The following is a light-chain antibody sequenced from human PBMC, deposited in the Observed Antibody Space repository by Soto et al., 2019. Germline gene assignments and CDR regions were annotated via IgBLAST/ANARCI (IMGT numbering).Light chain of an antibody. Sequence: NFMLTQPHSVSESPGKTVIISCTRSSGSIASNYVQWFQQRPGSAPTTLIYADTERLSGVPDRFSGSIDRSSNSASLTISGLQTEDEADYYCQSYDSDNWVFGGGTKLTVL. J-gene: IGLJ3*02. V-gene: IGLV6-57*04. CDR2: ADT. CDR3: QSYDSDNWV. CDR1: SGSIASNY.